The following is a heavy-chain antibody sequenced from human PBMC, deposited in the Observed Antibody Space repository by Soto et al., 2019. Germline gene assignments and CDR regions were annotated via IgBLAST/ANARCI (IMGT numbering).Heavy chain of an antibody. D-gene: IGHD1-26*01. CDR2: IYCRGST. CDR1: GGSISSHY. V-gene: IGHV4-59*11. Sequence: SETLSLTCTVSGGSISSHYWSWVRQAPGKGLEWIGHIYCRGSTSYNPSLRSRSTISVDTSNNQFSLKLNSVTTADTAVYYCARDGREASGMDVWGQGTKVTVSS. CDR3: ARDGREASGMDV. J-gene: IGHJ6*02.